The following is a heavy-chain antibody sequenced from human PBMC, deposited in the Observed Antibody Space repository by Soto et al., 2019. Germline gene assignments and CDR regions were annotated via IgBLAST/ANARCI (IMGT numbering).Heavy chain of an antibody. J-gene: IGHJ4*02. CDR1: GYTFSSFW. CDR3: ARGGSAFDC. D-gene: IGHD2-2*01. CDR2: ISGDGSGT. V-gene: IGHV3-74*01. Sequence: EVQLVESGGGLVQPGGSLRLSCVVSGYTFSSFWIHWVRQAPGKGLVWVSRISGDGSGTAYADSVKGRFTISRDNAKNTLYLQMNSLRAEDTALYYCARGGSAFDCWGQGTLVTVSS.